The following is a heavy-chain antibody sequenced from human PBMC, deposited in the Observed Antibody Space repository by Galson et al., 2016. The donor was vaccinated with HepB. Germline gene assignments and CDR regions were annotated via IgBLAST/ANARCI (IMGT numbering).Heavy chain of an antibody. CDR2: IYYSGST. Sequence: TLSLTFTVSGGSISSGGYYWSWIRQHPGKGLEWIGYIYYSGSTYYNPSLKSRVTISVDTSKNQFSLKLSSVTAADTAVYYCARSRNYDILTGYYTYFDYWGQGTLVSVSS. CDR3: ARSRNYDILTGYYTYFDY. J-gene: IGHJ4*02. D-gene: IGHD3-9*01. V-gene: IGHV4-31*03. CDR1: GGSISSGGYY.